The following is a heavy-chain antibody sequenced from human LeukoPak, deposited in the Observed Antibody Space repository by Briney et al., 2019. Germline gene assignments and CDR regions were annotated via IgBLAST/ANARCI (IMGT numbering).Heavy chain of an antibody. D-gene: IGHD4-17*01. J-gene: IGHJ4*02. CDR1: GYSFTSYW. V-gene: IGHV5-51*01. CDR2: IYPGDSDT. Sequence: GESLKISRKGSGYSFTSYWIGWVRQMPGKGLEWMGIIYPGDSDTRYSPSFQGQVTISADKSINTAYLQWSSLKASDTAIYYCARRADYGDYAPYYFDFWGQGTLVTVSS. CDR3: ARRADYGDYAPYYFDF.